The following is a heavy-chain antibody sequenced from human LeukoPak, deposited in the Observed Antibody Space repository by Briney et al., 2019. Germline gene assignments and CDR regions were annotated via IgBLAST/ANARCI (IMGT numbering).Heavy chain of an antibody. CDR3: ARDGVGLYYGSGSYSD. D-gene: IGHD3-10*01. CDR2: ISAYNGNT. J-gene: IGHJ4*02. V-gene: IGHV1-18*01. Sequence: AASVKVSCKASGYTFTSYGISWVRQAPGQGLEWMGWISAYNGNTNYAQKLQGRVTMTTDTSTSTAYMELRSLRSDDTAVYYCARDGVGLYYGSGSYSDWGQGTLVTVSS. CDR1: GYTFTSYG.